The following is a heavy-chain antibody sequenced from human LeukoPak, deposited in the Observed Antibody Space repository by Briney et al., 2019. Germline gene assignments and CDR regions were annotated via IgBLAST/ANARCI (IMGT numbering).Heavy chain of an antibody. CDR1: GGSFSGYY. CDR3: ARGQYSSSWYGPIPFFDY. CDR2: INHSGST. Sequence: SETLSITCAVYGGSFSGYYWSWIRQPPGKGLEWIGEINHSGSTNYNPSLKSRVTISVDTSKNQFSLKLSSVTAADTAVYYCARGQYSSSWYGPIPFFDYWGQGTLVTVSS. J-gene: IGHJ4*02. V-gene: IGHV4-34*01. D-gene: IGHD6-13*01.